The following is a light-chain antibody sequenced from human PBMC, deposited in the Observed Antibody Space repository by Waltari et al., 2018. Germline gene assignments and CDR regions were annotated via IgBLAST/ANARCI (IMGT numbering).Light chain of an antibody. J-gene: IGLJ2*01. CDR3: SSYTTSSTLV. CDR2: DLN. Sequence: QSALTQPASVSGSPGQSITIPCTGSHSDLGGYTFVSCYQQHPGKAPKLMIYDLNKRPSGVSNRFSASKSGKTASLTISGLQAEDEANYYCSSYTTSSTLVFGGGTKVTVL. V-gene: IGLV2-14*03. CDR1: HSDLGGYTF.